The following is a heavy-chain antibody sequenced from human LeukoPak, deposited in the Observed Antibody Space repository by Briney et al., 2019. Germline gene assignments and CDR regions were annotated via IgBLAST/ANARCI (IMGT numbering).Heavy chain of an antibody. V-gene: IGHV4-34*01. CDR1: GGSFTSYY. J-gene: IGHJ4*02. Sequence: SETLSLTCAVYGGSFTSYYWSWIRQPPGKGLEWIGEISHTGHTNYNPSLRSRVTMSVETSKNQLSLILTSVTAADTAVYYCARGPYSSDAGYWGQGTLVTVSS. D-gene: IGHD6-25*01. CDR3: ARGPYSSDAGY. CDR2: ISHTGHT.